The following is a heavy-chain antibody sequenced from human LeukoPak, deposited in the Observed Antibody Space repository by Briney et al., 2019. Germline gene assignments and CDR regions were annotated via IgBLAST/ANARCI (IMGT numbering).Heavy chain of an antibody. J-gene: IGHJ6*03. D-gene: IGHD6-13*01. CDR1: GFTFSSYG. CDR3: AKERKQQLVRARHYYYYMDV. V-gene: IGHV3-30*02. Sequence: GGSLRLSCAASGFTFSSYGMHWVRQAPGKGLEWVAVIWYGGSNKYYADSVKGRFTISRDNSKNTLYLQMNSLRAEDTAVYYCAKERKQQLVRARHYYYYMDVWGKGTTVTVSS. CDR2: IWYGGSNK.